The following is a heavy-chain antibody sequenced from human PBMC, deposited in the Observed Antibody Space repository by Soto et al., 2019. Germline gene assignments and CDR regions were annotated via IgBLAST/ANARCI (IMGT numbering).Heavy chain of an antibody. V-gene: IGHV3-7*03. CDR3: AKYENSGPAVS. CDR2: IRQDGSDK. J-gene: IGHJ5*02. D-gene: IGHD2-15*01. CDR1: GFTFSTYW. Sequence: EVQLVESGGGLVQPGGSLRLSCAASGFTFSTYWMSWVRQAPGKGLEWVANIRQDGSDKYYVDSVKGRFTISRDNAQSSLYLQMNSLRTEDTAVYYWAKYENSGPAVSWGQGTLVTFSS.